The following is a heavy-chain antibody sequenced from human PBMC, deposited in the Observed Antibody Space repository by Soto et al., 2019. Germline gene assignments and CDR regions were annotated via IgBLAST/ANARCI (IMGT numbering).Heavy chain of an antibody. CDR3: ARESEDLTSNFDY. CDR2: ISQTGEYI. J-gene: IGHJ4*02. CDR1: GFTFSIYT. Sequence: GGSLRLSCAASGFTFSIYTMNWVRQAPGKGPEWVSSISQTGEYIFYADSVKGRFTISRDNAKNSLYLEMNSLRAEDTAVYYCARESEDLTSNFDYWGQGTLVTDSS. V-gene: IGHV3-21*06.